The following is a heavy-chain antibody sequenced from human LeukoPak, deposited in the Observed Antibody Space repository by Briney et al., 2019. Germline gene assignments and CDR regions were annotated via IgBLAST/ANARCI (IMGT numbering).Heavy chain of an antibody. J-gene: IGHJ3*02. V-gene: IGHV3-11*04. Sequence: GGSLRLSCAASGFTFSDYCMSWIRQAPGKGLEWVSYISSSGSTIYYADSVKGRFTISRDNAKNSLYLQMNSLRAEDTAVYYCARVRVGSMYYDFYGAFDIWGQGTMVTVSS. CDR2: ISSSGSTI. CDR3: ARVRVGSMYYDFYGAFDI. CDR1: GFTFSDYC. D-gene: IGHD3-3*01.